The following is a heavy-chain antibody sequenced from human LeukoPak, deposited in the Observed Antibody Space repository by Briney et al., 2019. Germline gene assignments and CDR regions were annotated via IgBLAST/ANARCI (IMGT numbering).Heavy chain of an antibody. D-gene: IGHD6-19*01. Sequence: GASVKVSCKASGGTFSSYAISWVRQAPGQGLEWMGGIIPIFGTANYAQKFQGRVTITADKSTSTAYMELSSLRADDTAVYYCAKDPYSSPYYGPGYLGQGTLVTVSS. CDR2: IIPIFGTA. V-gene: IGHV1-69*06. CDR1: GGTFSSYA. J-gene: IGHJ4*02. CDR3: AKDPYSSPYYGPGY.